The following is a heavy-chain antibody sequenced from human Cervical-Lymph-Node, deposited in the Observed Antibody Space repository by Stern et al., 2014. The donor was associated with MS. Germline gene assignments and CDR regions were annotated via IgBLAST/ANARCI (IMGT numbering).Heavy chain of an antibody. V-gene: IGHV1-18*01. CDR3: AIMGTNGIDV. CDR1: GDTFGTYG. D-gene: IGHD5-18*01. J-gene: IGHJ6*02. CDR2: ISGYKGKA. Sequence: QVQLVQSGAEVKKPGSSVKVSCKASGDTFGTYGVNWVRQAPGQRLEWLGWISGYKGKATYAQSLQGRVTLTTDTSTTTAYMELRSLRSDDTAVYYCAIMGTNGIDVWGQGTTVTVSS.